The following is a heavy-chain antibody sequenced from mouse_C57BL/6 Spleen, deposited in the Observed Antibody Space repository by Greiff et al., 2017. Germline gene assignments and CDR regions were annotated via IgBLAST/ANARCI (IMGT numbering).Heavy chain of an antibody. V-gene: IGHV14-2*01. CDR2: IDPEDGAT. J-gene: IGHJ4*01. CDR1: GFNIKDYY. Sequence: VQLQQSGAELVKPGASVKLSCTASGFNIKDYYMHWVKQRTEQGLEWIGRIDPEDGATKYAPKFQGKATITADTSSNTAYLQHSSLTSEDSAVYYCAKGIYYGNYVGAMDYWGQGTSVTVSS. D-gene: IGHD2-1*01. CDR3: AKGIYYGNYVGAMDY.